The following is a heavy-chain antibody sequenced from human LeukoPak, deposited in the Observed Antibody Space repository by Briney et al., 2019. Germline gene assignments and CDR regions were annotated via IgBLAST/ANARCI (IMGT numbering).Heavy chain of an antibody. V-gene: IGHV1-69*04. Sequence: SVKVSCRASGGTFSSYAISWVRQAPGQGLEWMGRIIPILGIANYAQKFQGRVTITADKSTSTAYMELSSLRSEDTAVYYCARDPYYYDSSGYYLAWFDPWGQGTLVTVSS. CDR3: ARDPYYYDSSGYYLAWFDP. J-gene: IGHJ5*02. CDR2: IIPILGIA. CDR1: GGTFSSYA. D-gene: IGHD3-22*01.